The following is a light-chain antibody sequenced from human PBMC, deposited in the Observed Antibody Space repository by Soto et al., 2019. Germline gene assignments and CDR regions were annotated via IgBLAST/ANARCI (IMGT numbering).Light chain of an antibody. CDR2: SNN. J-gene: IGLJ3*02. CDR3: AAWDDSLNGPV. Sequence: QSVLTQPPSASGTPGQRGTISCSGSSSNIGSNTVNWYQLLPGTAPKLLIYSNNQRPSGVPDRFSGSKSGTSASLAISGLQSEDEADYYCAAWDDSLNGPVFGGGTQLTVL. CDR1: SSNIGSNT. V-gene: IGLV1-44*01.